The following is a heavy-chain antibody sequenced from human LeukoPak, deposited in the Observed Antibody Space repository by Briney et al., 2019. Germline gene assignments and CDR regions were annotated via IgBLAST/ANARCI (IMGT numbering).Heavy chain of an antibody. D-gene: IGHD6-13*01. CDR2: IKRDGSEK. CDR3: ARGSEPNTIAAAAPDY. V-gene: IGHV3-7*05. Sequence: GGSLRLSCAASGFTFSSYWMTWARQAPGKGLEWVANIKRDGSEKYYVDSVKGRFTISRDNAKNSLYLQMNSLRAEDTAVYYCARGSEPNTIAAAAPDYWGQGTLVTVSS. J-gene: IGHJ4*02. CDR1: GFTFSSYW.